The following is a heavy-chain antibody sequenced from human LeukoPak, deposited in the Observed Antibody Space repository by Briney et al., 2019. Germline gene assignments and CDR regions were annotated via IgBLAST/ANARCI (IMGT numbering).Heavy chain of an antibody. CDR1: GGSISGYF. V-gene: IGHV4-4*07. CDR2: VHISETT. Sequence: SETLSPTCTVSGGSISGYFWHWIRQPAGKGLEWIGRVHISETTIYNPSLKSRVTMSVDTSNNHFSLNLSSVTAADTAVYYCARGYRISEIRFFEWLLDYWGQGYLVTVSS. J-gene: IGHJ4*02. D-gene: IGHD3-3*01. CDR3: ARGYRISEIRFFEWLLDY.